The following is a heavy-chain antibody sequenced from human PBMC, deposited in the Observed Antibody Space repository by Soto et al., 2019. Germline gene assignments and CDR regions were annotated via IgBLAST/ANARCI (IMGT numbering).Heavy chain of an antibody. CDR3: ARAVVVVAAANYYYYMDV. CDR1: GYTFTSYA. Sequence: QVQLVQSGAEVNKPGASVKVSCKASGYTFTSYAMHWVRQAPGQRLEWMGWINACNGNTKYSQKFQGRVTITRDTSASTAYMELSSLRSEDTAVYYCARAVVVVAAANYYYYMDVWGKGTTVTVSS. D-gene: IGHD2-15*01. V-gene: IGHV1-3*01. CDR2: INACNGNT. J-gene: IGHJ6*03.